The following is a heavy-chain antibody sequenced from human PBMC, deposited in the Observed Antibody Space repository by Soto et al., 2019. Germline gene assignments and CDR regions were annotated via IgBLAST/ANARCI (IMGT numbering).Heavy chain of an antibody. D-gene: IGHD6-13*01. CDR3: ATDSSSWPTKFDY. Sequence: AVKVSCKASGVTFSSYAISWLRQAPGQGLEWMGGIIPIFGTANYAQKFQGRVTITADESTSTAYMELSSLRSEDTAVYYCATDSSSWPTKFDYWGQGTLVTVSS. J-gene: IGHJ4*02. CDR2: IIPIFGTA. V-gene: IGHV1-69*13. CDR1: GVTFSSYA.